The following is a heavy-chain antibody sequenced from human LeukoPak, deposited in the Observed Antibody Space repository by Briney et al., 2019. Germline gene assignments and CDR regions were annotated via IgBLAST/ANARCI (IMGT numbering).Heavy chain of an antibody. V-gene: IGHV2-5*01. CDR2: ISWNDDN. Sequence: SGPTLVKPTQTLTLTCTFSGFSLSTSGVGVGWIRQPPGEALEWLALISWNDDNRYSPSLKSRLTLTKDTSKNQVVLTMTNMDPVDTGTYYCAYTRGYTYGDFWGQGTLVTVSS. CDR1: GFSLSTSGVG. D-gene: IGHD5-18*01. J-gene: IGHJ4*02. CDR3: AYTRGYTYGDF.